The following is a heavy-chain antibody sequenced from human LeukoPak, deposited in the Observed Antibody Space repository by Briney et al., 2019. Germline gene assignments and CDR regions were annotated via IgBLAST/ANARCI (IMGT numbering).Heavy chain of an antibody. D-gene: IGHD2-21*01. Sequence: TGGSLRLSCAASGFSFSTYSMNWVRQPPGKGLEWISYIGTRGTTMYYADSVKGRFTISRDNAKNSLYLQMNSLRDEDTAIYYCARGRGSSWGQGTLVTVSS. V-gene: IGHV3-48*02. CDR2: IGTRGTTM. J-gene: IGHJ5*02. CDR1: GFSFSTYS. CDR3: ARGRGSS.